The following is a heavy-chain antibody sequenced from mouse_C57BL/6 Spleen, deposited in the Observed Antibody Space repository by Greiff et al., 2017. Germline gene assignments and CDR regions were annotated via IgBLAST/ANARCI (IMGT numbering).Heavy chain of an antibody. J-gene: IGHJ2*01. CDR2: IHPSSGST. V-gene: IGHV1-64*01. D-gene: IGHD1-1*02. CDR1: GYTFTSYW. CDR3: ERGSNMDETYYFDY. Sequence: QVQLQQPGAELVKPGASVKLSCKASGYTFTSYWMHWVKQRPGQGLEWIGMIHPSSGSTNYNEKFKGKATLTVDKSSSTAYMHLSSLTSEDSAVYDGERGSNMDETYYFDYWGQGTTLTVSS.